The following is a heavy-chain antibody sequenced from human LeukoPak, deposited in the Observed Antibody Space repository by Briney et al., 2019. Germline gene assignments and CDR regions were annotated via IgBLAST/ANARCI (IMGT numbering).Heavy chain of an antibody. J-gene: IGHJ3*02. V-gene: IGHV1-2*02. CDR1: GYTFTGYY. Sequence: ASVKVSCKASGYTFTGYYMHWVRQAPGQGLEWMGWINPNSGGTNYAQKFQGRVTMTRDTSISTAYMELSRLRSDDTAVYYCARPLYQLLSSRDAFDIWGQGTMVTVSS. CDR2: INPNSGGT. D-gene: IGHD2-2*01. CDR3: ARPLYQLLSSRDAFDI.